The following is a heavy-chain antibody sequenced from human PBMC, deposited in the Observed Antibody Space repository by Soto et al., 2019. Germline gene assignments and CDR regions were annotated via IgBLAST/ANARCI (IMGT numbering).Heavy chain of an antibody. J-gene: IGHJ5*02. CDR1: GGSIRSDY. D-gene: IGHD3-3*01. CDR2: VHYSGSA. V-gene: IGHV4-59*01. CDR3: ARNPDDCWNGNFFDP. Sequence: SETLSLTCTVSGGSIRSDYWSWIRQPPGKGLEWIGDVHYSGSANYNPSLERRVTISVASSKTHFSLKLSSVTAADTAVYYCARNPDDCWNGNFFDPWGQGTPVTVSS.